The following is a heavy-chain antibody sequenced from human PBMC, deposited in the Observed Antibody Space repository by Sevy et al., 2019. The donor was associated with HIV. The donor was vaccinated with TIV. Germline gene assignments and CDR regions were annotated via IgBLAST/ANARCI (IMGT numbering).Heavy chain of an antibody. D-gene: IGHD1-20*01. Sequence: GGSLRLSCAASAFSFSTNGMHWVRQAPGKGLEWVAFIRYDGSNNFYTDPVKGRFTISRANSKITLYLQMNSLTTEDTAVYYCAKDQGYNWNTEGFFDYWGQGTLVTVSS. J-gene: IGHJ4*02. CDR2: IRYDGSNN. CDR3: AKDQGYNWNTEGFFDY. V-gene: IGHV3-30*02. CDR1: AFSFSTNG.